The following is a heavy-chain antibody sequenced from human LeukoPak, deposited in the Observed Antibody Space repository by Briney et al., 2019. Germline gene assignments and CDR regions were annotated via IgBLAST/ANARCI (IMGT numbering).Heavy chain of an antibody. CDR1: GGSFSGYY. V-gene: IGHV4-34*01. D-gene: IGHD6-13*01. CDR2: INHGGST. Sequence: SETLSLTCAVYGGSFSGYYWSWIRQPPGKGLKWIGEINHGGSTNYNPSLKSRVTISVDTSKKQFSLKLSSVTAADTAVYYCARVAGAGILTSEAFDIWGQGTMVTVSS. CDR3: ARVAGAGILTSEAFDI. J-gene: IGHJ3*02.